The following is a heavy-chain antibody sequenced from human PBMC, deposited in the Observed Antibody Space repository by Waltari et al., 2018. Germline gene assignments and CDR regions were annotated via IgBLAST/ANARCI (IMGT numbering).Heavy chain of an antibody. D-gene: IGHD1-26*01. V-gene: IGHV3-74*01. CDR2: INSGGSST. Sequence: EVQLVESGGGLVQPGGSLRLSCAAYGFTFSSYWMHWVRQAPGKGLVLVALINSGGSSTSYADSVKGRFTISIDNAKNTLYLQINSLRAEDTAVYYCARESGGGSYFPHWGQGTLVTVSS. J-gene: IGHJ4*02. CDR1: GFTFSSYW. CDR3: ARESGGGSYFPH.